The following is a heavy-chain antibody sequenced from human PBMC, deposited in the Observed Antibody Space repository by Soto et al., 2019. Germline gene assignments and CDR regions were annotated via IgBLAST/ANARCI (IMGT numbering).Heavy chain of an antibody. CDR3: ARATYSNAWYRFDL. J-gene: IGHJ4*02. V-gene: IGHV3-7*03. D-gene: IGHD4-4*01. CDR1: GFTFSGYW. Sequence: GGSLRLSCEASGFTFSGYWMSWVRQAPGKGLGWVADIKHDGSVQYYVDSVKGRFTISRDNAKKLLFLQMNGLRAEDTALYYCARATYSNAWYRFDLWGQGTLVTVSS. CDR2: IKHDGSVQ.